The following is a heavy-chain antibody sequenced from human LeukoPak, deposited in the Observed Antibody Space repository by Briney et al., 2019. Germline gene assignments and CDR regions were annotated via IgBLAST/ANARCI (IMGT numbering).Heavy chain of an antibody. D-gene: IGHD3-3*01. J-gene: IGHJ4*02. CDR3: AGHFGAWHYFDY. CDR2: ISYDGSDN. Sequence: GGSLRLSCVASGFTFSNYAIHWVRQAPGKGLEWVAVISYDGSDNNYADSVKGRFTISRDNSKNTLYLQMNSLRPEDTAVYYCAGHFGAWHYFDYWGQGTLVTVSS. CDR1: GFTFSNYA. V-gene: IGHV3-30*04.